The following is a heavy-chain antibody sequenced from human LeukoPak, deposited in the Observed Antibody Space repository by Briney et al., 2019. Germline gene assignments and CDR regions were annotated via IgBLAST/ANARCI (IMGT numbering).Heavy chain of an antibody. D-gene: IGHD3-22*01. V-gene: IGHV4-38-2*02. CDR2: IYHSGST. CDR3: ARVLWSGSSGYLDAFDI. CDR1: GYSISSGYY. J-gene: IGHJ3*02. Sequence: PSETLSLTCTVSGYSISSGYYWGWIRQPPGKGLEWIGSIYHSGSTYYNPSLKSRVTISVDTSKNQFSLKLSSVTAADTAVYYCARVLWSGSSGYLDAFDIWGQGTMVTVSS.